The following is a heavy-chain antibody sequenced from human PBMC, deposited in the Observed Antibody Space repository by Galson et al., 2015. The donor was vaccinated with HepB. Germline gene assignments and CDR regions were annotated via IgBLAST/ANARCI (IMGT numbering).Heavy chain of an antibody. CDR2: IATAGEP. V-gene: IGHV3-13*05. CDR1: GFTFSNYD. CDR3: ARSAGNGTKNYFYYGMDV. J-gene: IGHJ6*02. D-gene: IGHD2-8*01. Sequence: SLRLSCAASGFTFSNYDMHWVRQVAGKGLEWVSAIATAGEPYYPGSVKGRFTISREDAKNSLYLQMDSLRAGDTAVYYCARSAGNGTKNYFYYGMDVWGQGTTVTVSS.